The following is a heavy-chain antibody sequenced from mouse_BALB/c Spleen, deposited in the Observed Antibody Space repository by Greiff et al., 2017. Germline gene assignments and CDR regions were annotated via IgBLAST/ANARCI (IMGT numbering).Heavy chain of an antibody. CDR2: ISSGGSYT. D-gene: IGHD1-1*01. Sequence: EVHLVESGGGLVKPGGSLKLSCAASGFAFSSYDMSWVRQTPEKRLEWVATISSGGSYTYYPDSVKGRFTISRDNAKNTLYLQMSSLKSEDTAMYYCARQGNYYGSSSLYAMDYWGQGTSVTVSS. V-gene: IGHV5-6*01. CDR3: ARQGNYYGSSSLYAMDY. CDR1: GFAFSSYD. J-gene: IGHJ4*01.